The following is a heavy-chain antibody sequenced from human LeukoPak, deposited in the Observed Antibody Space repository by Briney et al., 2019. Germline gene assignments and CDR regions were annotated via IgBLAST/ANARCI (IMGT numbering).Heavy chain of an antibody. CDR3: AKVYGDYQYYFDY. CDR2: IKQDGTEE. Sequence: GGSLRLSCVASGFTFSSSWMSWVRRAPGKGLEWVANIKQDGTEEYYADSVKGRFTISRDNSKNTLYLQMNSLRAEDTAVYYCAKVYGDYQYYFDYWGQGTLVTVSS. CDR1: GFTFSSSW. D-gene: IGHD4-17*01. J-gene: IGHJ4*02. V-gene: IGHV3-7*01.